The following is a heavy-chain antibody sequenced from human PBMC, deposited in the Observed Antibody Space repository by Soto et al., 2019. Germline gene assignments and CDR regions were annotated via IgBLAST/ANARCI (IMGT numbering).Heavy chain of an antibody. D-gene: IGHD3-3*01. Sequence: GGSLRLSCAASTLTVSLYGIQWVRQAPGKGLDWVAFISNDGGTQYYADSVKGRFSISRDNSMNTVDLHMNSLRAEDTAIYYCARDIWSGNYKWFDSWGQGTLVTVSS. J-gene: IGHJ5*01. CDR2: ISNDGGTQ. V-gene: IGHV3-30*03. CDR1: TLTVSLYG. CDR3: ARDIWSGNYKWFDS.